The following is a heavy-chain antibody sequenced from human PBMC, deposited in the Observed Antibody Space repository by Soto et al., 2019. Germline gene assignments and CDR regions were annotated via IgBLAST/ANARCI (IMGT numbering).Heavy chain of an antibody. D-gene: IGHD3-22*01. CDR2: ISYDGSNK. CDR1: GFTFSIYG. V-gene: IGHV3-30*03. J-gene: IGHJ1*01. Sequence: GGSLRLSCAASGFTFSIYGMDGVRQAPGKGLEWVAVISYDGSNKYYADSVKGRFTISRDNSKNTLYLQMNSLRAEDTAVYYCASPYYDRSALQHWGQGTLVTVSS. CDR3: ASPYYDRSALQH.